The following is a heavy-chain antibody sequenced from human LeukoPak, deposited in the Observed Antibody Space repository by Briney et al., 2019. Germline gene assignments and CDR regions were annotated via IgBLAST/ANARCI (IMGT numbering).Heavy chain of an antibody. V-gene: IGHV1-2*02. D-gene: IGHD1-26*01. J-gene: IGHJ3*02. CDR1: GYTFTGYY. Sequence: ASVKVSCKASGYTFTGYYMHWVRQAPGQGLEWMGWINPNSGGTNYAQKFQGRVTITRDTAISTAYMELSRLRSDDTAVYYCARAPVTYYDAFDIWGQGTMVTVSS. CDR2: INPNSGGT. CDR3: ARAPVTYYDAFDI.